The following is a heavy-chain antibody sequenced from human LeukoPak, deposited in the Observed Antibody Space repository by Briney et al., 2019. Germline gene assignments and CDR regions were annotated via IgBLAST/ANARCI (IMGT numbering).Heavy chain of an antibody. Sequence: PSETLSLTCTVSGGSISSYYWSWIRQPPGKGLEWIGYTYYSGSTNYNPSLKSRVTISVDTSKNQFSLKLSSVTAADTAVYYCARLGIAVAGAFDYWGQGTLVTVSS. CDR3: ARLGIAVAGAFDY. CDR2: TYYSGST. D-gene: IGHD6-19*01. V-gene: IGHV4-59*08. J-gene: IGHJ4*02. CDR1: GGSISSYY.